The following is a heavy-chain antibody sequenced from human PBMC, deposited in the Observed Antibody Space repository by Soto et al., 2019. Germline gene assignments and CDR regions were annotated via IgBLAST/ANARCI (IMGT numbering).Heavy chain of an antibody. D-gene: IGHD6-19*01. CDR2: ISYDGSNK. CDR3: ARDHEAVAGTGFDY. J-gene: IGHJ4*02. CDR1: GFTFSSYA. V-gene: IGHV3-30-3*01. Sequence: QVQLVESGGGVVQPGRSLRLSCAASGFTFSSYAMHWVRQAPGKGLEWVAVISYDGSNKYYADSVKGRFTISRDNSKNTLYLQMNSLRAEDTAVYYCARDHEAVAGTGFDYWGQGTLVTVSS.